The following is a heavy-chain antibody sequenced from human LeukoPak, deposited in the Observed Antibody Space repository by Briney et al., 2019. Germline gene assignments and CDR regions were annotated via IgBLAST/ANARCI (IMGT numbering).Heavy chain of an antibody. CDR3: ARGQKSALTYGSGTYAYYFDY. CDR1: GYTSSSYD. J-gene: IGHJ4*02. D-gene: IGHD3-10*01. CDR2: MNPNSGNT. Sequence: ASVKVSSKASGYTSSSYDINWVRQATGQGLEWMGWMNPNSGNTGYAQKFQGRVTMTRNTSISTAYMELSSLRSEDTAVYYCARGQKSALTYGSGTYAYYFDYWGQGTLVTVSS. V-gene: IGHV1-8*01.